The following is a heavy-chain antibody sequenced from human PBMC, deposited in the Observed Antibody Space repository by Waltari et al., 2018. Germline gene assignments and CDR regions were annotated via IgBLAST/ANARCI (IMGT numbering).Heavy chain of an antibody. CDR1: GYTFTSNW. CDR3: ARQTAYSFPDYSSPFDY. D-gene: IGHD4-4*01. J-gene: IGHJ4*02. Sequence: EVQLVQSGAEVKKPGESLRISCKGSGYTFTSNWTSWVRQMPGKGLEWMGRIDPSDSYTNYRPSFQGHVTISADKSISTAYLQWSSLKASDTAMYYCARQTAYSFPDYSSPFDYWGQGTLVTVSS. CDR2: IDPSDSYT. V-gene: IGHV5-10-1*03.